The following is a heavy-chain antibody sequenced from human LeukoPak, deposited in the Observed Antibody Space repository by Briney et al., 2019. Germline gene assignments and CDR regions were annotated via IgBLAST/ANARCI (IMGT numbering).Heavy chain of an antibody. CDR1: GFTFDDYA. Sequence: GRSLRLSCAASGFTFDDYAMHWVRQAPGKGLEWVSGISWNSGSIGYADSVKGRFTISRDNAKNSLYLQMNSLRAEDTALYYWAKDAYSSSWTAFDIWGQGTMVTVSS. J-gene: IGHJ3*02. V-gene: IGHV3-9*01. CDR3: AKDAYSSSWTAFDI. D-gene: IGHD6-13*01. CDR2: ISWNSGSI.